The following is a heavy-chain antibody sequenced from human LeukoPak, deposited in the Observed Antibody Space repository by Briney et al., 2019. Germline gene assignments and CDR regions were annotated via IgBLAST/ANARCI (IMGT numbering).Heavy chain of an antibody. CDR3: ARLSGPSGGPVSFFGLDV. J-gene: IGHJ6*02. Sequence: SETLSLTCTVSGGSMTNYYWSWIRQSPGKGLEWIGHIYYRGDTKYNPSLKSRVTVAVDTSEQQFSLRLSSVSAADTAVYYCARLSGPSGGPVSFFGLDVWGQGTTVIVSS. D-gene: IGHD6-19*01. V-gene: IGHV4-59*08. CDR1: GGSMTNYY. CDR2: IYYRGDT.